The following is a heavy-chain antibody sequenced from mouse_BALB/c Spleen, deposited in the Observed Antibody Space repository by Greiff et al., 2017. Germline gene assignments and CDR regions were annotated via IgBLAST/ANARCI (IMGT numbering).Heavy chain of an antibody. CDR1: GYSITSRYS. D-gene: IGHD2-1*01. V-gene: IGHV3-1*02. CDR2: IHYSGST. CDR3: ARREDYGNYEFAY. Sequence: EVKLMESGPDLVKPSQSLSLTCTVTGYSITSRYSWHWIRQFPGNILEWMGYIHYSGSTNYNPSLKSRISITRDTSKNQFFLQLNSVTTEDTATYYCARREDYGNYEFAYWGQGTLVTVSA. J-gene: IGHJ3*01.